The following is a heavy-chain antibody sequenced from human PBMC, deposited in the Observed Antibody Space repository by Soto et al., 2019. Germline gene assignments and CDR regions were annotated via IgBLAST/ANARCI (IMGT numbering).Heavy chain of an antibody. CDR1: GFPFCTYA. CDR2: ISGSGGST. CDR3: AKDVIAQQSYYFDY. D-gene: IGHD6-13*01. V-gene: IGHV3-23*01. J-gene: IGHJ4*02. Sequence: PGGALRPSFSPPGFPFCTYALSWGPQGPGKGLEWVSTISGSGGSTYYADSVKGRLTISRDNSKNTLYLQMNSLRAEDTAIYYCAKDVIAQQSYYFDYWGQGTLVTVSS.